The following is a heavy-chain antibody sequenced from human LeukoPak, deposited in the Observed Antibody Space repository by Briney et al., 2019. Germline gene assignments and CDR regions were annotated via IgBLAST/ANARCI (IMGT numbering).Heavy chain of an antibody. J-gene: IGHJ6*02. CDR3: AQVSCPGVSCPYYYYGLGV. CDR1: GFTFSNYA. Sequence: GGPLRLSCAASGFTFSNYAMTWVRQTPGRGLEGVASISGNGYNTYYSDSVKGRFTISRDNSQNTLFLQMTGLRAEDTALYYCAQVSCPGVSCPYYYYGLGVWGQGTTVTVSS. D-gene: IGHD2-8*02. V-gene: IGHV3-23*01. CDR2: ISGNGYNT.